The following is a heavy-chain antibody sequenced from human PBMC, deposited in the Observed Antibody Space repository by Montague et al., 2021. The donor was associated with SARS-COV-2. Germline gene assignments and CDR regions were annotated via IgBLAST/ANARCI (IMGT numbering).Heavy chain of an antibody. CDR1: SGSFRGYY. J-gene: IGHJ6*02. Sequence: SETLSLTCAVSSGSFRGYYWSWIRQPPGKGLEWIGEINQSGSTTYNPSLESRVSISVDTSNKQFSLKVTSVTAADTAVYYCARLGAITLVRGITKADFSNYGMDVWGQGTTVTVSS. V-gene: IGHV4-34*01. CDR2: INQSGST. D-gene: IGHD3-10*01. CDR3: ARLGAITLVRGITKADFSNYGMDV.